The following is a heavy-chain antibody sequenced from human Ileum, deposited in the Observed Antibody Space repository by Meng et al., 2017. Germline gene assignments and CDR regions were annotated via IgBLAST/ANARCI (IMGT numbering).Heavy chain of an antibody. D-gene: IGHD3-10*01. Sequence: EVPLVESGGGLVQPGGSLRLSCAASGFTFSNYWMHWVRQAPGKGLVWVSQINSDGSAATYADPVKGRFTTSRDNAKNTLYLQMSSLGAEDTAVYYCVRDNFGVDYWGLGTLVTVSS. J-gene: IGHJ4*02. V-gene: IGHV3-74*01. CDR2: INSDGSAA. CDR3: VRDNFGVDY. CDR1: GFTFSNYW.